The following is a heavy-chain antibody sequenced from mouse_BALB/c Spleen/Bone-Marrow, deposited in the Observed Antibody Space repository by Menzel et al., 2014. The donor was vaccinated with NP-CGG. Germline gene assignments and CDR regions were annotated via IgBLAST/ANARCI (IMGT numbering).Heavy chain of an antibody. V-gene: IGHV5-12-2*01. Sequence: VQLKESGGGLVQPGGSLKLSCAASGFTFSSYTMSWVRQTPEKRLVWVAYTSNGGGSIYYPDTVKGRFTISRDNDKNTLYLQMSSLKSEDTAMYYCASHYYDSSPFAYWGQGTLVTVSA. D-gene: IGHD1-1*01. CDR1: GFTFSSYT. CDR2: TSNGGGSI. J-gene: IGHJ3*01. CDR3: ASHYYDSSPFAY.